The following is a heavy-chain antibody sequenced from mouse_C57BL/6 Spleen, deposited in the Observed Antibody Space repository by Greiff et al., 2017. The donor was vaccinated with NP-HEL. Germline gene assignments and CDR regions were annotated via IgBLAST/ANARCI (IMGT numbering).Heavy chain of an antibody. CDR2: INPGSGGT. V-gene: IGHV1-54*01. D-gene: IGHD2-4*01. CDR3: AKGGYDYEGGYAMDY. J-gene: IGHJ4*01. CDR1: GYAFTNYL. Sequence: VQLQESGAELVRPGTSVKVSCKASGYAFTNYLIEWVKQRPGQGLEWIGVINPGSGGTNYNEKFKGKATLTADKSSSTAYMQLSSLTSEDSAVYFWAKGGYDYEGGYAMDYWGQGTSVTVSS.